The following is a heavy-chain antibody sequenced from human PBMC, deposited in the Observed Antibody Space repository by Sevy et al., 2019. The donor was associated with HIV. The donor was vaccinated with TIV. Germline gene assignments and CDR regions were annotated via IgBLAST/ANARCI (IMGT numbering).Heavy chain of an antibody. Sequence: SETLSLTCTVSGGSISSSSYYWGWIRQPPGKGLEWIGSIYYSGSTYYNPSLKSRVTISVDTSKNQFSLKLSSVTAADTAVYYCVRQRDGSGSRFDYWGQGTLVTVSS. D-gene: IGHD3-10*01. CDR3: VRQRDGSGSRFDY. CDR2: IYYSGST. CDR1: GGSISSSSYY. J-gene: IGHJ4*02. V-gene: IGHV4-39*01.